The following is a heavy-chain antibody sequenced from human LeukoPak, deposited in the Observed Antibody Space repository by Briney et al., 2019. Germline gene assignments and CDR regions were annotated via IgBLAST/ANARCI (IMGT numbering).Heavy chain of an antibody. CDR2: IIPIFGTA. D-gene: IGHD4-17*01. J-gene: IGHJ4*02. CDR1: GGTFSSYA. CDR3: ARRIYDYGDYFDY. Sequence: GASVKVSCKASGGTFSSYAISWVRQAPGQGLEWMGGIIPIFGTANYAQKFQGRVTITADESTSTAYMELSSLRSEDTAVYYCARRIYDYGDYFDYWGQGTLVTVSS. V-gene: IGHV1-69*13.